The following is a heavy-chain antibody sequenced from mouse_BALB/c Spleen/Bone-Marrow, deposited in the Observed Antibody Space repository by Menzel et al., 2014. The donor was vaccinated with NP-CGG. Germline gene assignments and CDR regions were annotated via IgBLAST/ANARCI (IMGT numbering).Heavy chain of an antibody. D-gene: IGHD2-3*01. V-gene: IGHV7-3*02. J-gene: IGHJ4*01. CDR3: ARYDGYSDNAMDY. Sequence: EVKLMESGGGLVQPGSSLRLSCATSGFTFTDYYMNWVRQPPGKALEWLGFIRNEANGYTTELSASVKGRFTISRDNSQSILYLQMNTLRAEDSATYYCARYDGYSDNAMDYWGQGTSVTVSS. CDR1: GFTFTDYY. CDR2: IRNEANGYTT.